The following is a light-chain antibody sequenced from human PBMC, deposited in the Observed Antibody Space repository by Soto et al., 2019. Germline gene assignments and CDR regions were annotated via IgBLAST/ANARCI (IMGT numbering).Light chain of an antibody. J-gene: IGLJ3*02. CDR3: SSYAASNNFYFV. CDR2: EVT. Sequence: QSVLTQPPSASRSPGQSVTISCTGNSSDVGGYNYVSWYQQYPGRAPKLMIYEVTKRPSGVPDRFSGSKSGNTASLTVSGLQAEDEADYYCSSYAASNNFYFVFGGGTKVPS. V-gene: IGLV2-8*01. CDR1: SSDVGGYNY.